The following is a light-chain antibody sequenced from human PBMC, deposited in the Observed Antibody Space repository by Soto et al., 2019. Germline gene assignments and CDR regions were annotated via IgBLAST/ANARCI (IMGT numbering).Light chain of an antibody. CDR3: AAWDDSLGYV. V-gene: IGLV1-44*01. J-gene: IGLJ1*01. CDR2: STN. CDR1: SSNIGSNT. Sequence: QSVLTQPPSASGTPGQRVTISCSGSSSNIGSNTVNWYQQLPGTAPKLLIYSTNQRPSGVPDRFSGSKSGTSASLAISGLQSEDEADYYCAAWDDSLGYVFGTGTKLTVL.